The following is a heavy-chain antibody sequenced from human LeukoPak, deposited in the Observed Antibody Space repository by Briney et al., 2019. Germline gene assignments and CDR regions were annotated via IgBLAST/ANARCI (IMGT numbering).Heavy chain of an antibody. D-gene: IGHD5-18*01. J-gene: IGHJ4*02. CDR3: ARVIGYSYGLLDY. Sequence: GGSLRLSCAASGFTFSDYYMSWIRQAPGKGLEWVSSISSSSSYIYYADSVKGRFTISRDNAKNSLYLQMNSLRAEDTAVYYCARVIGYSYGLLDYWGQGTLVTVSS. CDR2: ISSSSSYI. V-gene: IGHV3-11*06. CDR1: GFTFSDYY.